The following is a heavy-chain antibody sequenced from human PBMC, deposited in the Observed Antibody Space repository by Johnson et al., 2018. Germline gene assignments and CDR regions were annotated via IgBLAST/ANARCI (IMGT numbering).Heavy chain of an antibody. CDR2: INGGGRDE. V-gene: IGHV3-74*01. J-gene: IGHJ3*01. Sequence: EVQLLETGGGLVQPGGSLRLCCAASGFTFSSYWMHWVRQAPGKGLVWVSRINGGGRDENYADSVKGRFAITRDNPKNTLYLQMNNLSAEDTGVYYCARRQHGDYPWSTFDVWGQGTMVTVSS. CDR3: ARRQHGDYPWSTFDV. D-gene: IGHD4-17*01. CDR1: GFTFSSYW.